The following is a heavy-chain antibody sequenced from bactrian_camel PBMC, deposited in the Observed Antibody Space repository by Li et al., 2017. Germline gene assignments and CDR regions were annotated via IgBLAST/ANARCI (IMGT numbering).Heavy chain of an antibody. D-gene: IGHD7*01. V-gene: IGHV3S26*01. J-gene: IGHJ4*01. CDR3: TTSQGARGSSSFGTAQYVYTY. CDR2: FNGDTT. Sequence: HVQLVESGGDSVQAGGSLNLSCTASGWTFESYCMAWFRQGPGHEREGAATFNGDTTVYADSVKGRFTVSRNNAKNTLSLQMNSLKTEDTAVYYCTTSQGARGSSSFGTAQYVYTYWGQGTQVTVS. CDR1: GWTFESYC.